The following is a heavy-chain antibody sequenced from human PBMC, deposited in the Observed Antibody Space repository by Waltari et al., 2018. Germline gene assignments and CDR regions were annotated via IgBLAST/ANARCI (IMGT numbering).Heavy chain of an antibody. V-gene: IGHV4-34*01. J-gene: IGHJ4*02. CDR3: ARVGGHSSSSLTDY. Sequence: QVQLQQWGAGLLKPSETLSLTCAVYGGSFSGYYWSCLRQPPGKGLEWTGEIHHSGSTNSTPSLKRRVTISVDTSKNQFSLKLSSVPATDTAVYYCARVGGHSSSSLTDYWGQGTLVTVSS. CDR1: GGSFSGYY. CDR2: IHHSGST. D-gene: IGHD6-6*01.